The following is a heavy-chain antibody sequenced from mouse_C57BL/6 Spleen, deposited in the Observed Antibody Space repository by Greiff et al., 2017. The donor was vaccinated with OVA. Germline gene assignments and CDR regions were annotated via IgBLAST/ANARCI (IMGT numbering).Heavy chain of an antibody. CDR2: ISSGSSTI. CDR1: GFTFSDYG. V-gene: IGHV5-17*01. J-gene: IGHJ1*03. Sequence: EVMLVESGGGLVKPGGSLKLSCAASGFTFSDYGMHWVRQAPEKGLEWVAYISSGSSTIYYADTVKGRFTISRDNAKNTLFLQMTSLRSEDTAMYYCARHYYGSRTYWYFDVWGTGTTVTVSS. D-gene: IGHD1-1*01. CDR3: ARHYYGSRTYWYFDV.